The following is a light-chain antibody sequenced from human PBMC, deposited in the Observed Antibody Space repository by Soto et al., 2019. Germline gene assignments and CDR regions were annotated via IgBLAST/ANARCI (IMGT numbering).Light chain of an antibody. CDR1: SGQHSYA. CDR3: QTWGTGFQV. Sequence: QPVLTQSPSASASLGASVKLTCTLTSGQHSYAIAWHQQQPGKGPRYLMNFKSDGSYRRGDGIPDRFSGSSSGAERYLTISRLQSEDEADYYCQTWGTGFQVFGGGTKLTVL. CDR2: FKSDGSY. J-gene: IGLJ3*02. V-gene: IGLV4-69*02.